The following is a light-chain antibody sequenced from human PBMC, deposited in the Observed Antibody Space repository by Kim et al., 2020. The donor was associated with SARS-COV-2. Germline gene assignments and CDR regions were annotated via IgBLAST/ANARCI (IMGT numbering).Light chain of an antibody. V-gene: IGLV1-51*01. CDR1: RSNIGNNY. J-gene: IGLJ2*01. CDR2: DTN. CDR3: GTWDDSLTAVV. Sequence: GQRVTISCSGSRSNIGNNYVSWYQQLPGTAPKLLIYDTNVRPTGIPDRFSGSKSGTSATLAITGLQTGDEADYFCGTWDDSLTAVVFGGGTQLTVL.